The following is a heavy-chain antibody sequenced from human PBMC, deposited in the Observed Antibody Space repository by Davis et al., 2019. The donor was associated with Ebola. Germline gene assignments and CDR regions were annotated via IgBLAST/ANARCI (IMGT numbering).Heavy chain of an antibody. V-gene: IGHV3-23*01. D-gene: IGHD5-24*01. CDR3: VKGEMASPGDY. J-gene: IGHJ4*02. CDR2: ISAAGDTT. CDR1: VYSISTSV. Sequence: PGGSLRLSCVASVYSISTSVMGWVRQAPGKGLEWVSAISAAGDTTYYTESVTGRFTISRDNSKNTLYLQMSSLRNNDTAVYYCVKGEMASPGDYWGQGTLVSVSS.